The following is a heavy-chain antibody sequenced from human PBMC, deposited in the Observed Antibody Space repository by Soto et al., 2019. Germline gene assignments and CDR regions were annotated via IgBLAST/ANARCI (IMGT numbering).Heavy chain of an antibody. CDR2: INHSGST. Sequence: SETLSLTCAVYGGSFSGYYWSWIRQPPGKGLEWIGEINHSGSTNYNPSLKSRVTISRDNAKNSLYLQMNSLRAEDTAVYYCAGSTSSWGVWGKGTTVTVSS. J-gene: IGHJ6*04. V-gene: IGHV4-34*01. D-gene: IGHD6-13*01. CDR3: AGSTSSWGV. CDR1: GGSFSGYY.